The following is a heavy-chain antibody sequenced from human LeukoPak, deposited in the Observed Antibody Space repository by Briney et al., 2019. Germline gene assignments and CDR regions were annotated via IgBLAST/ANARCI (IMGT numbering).Heavy chain of an antibody. CDR2: IEHDGNDA. J-gene: IGHJ5*02. V-gene: IGHV3-30*02. D-gene: IGHD6-13*01. Sequence: GRSLRLSCVASGFTFRDYGINWVRQPPDKGLEWVAFIEHDGNDAYYPDSVKGRFSLPRHDSKAAVSLQMNWLRAEDTALYYCVKDVVPGRAGAGPGSWGQGTLVTVSS. CDR1: GFTFRDYG. CDR3: VKDVVPGRAGAGPGS.